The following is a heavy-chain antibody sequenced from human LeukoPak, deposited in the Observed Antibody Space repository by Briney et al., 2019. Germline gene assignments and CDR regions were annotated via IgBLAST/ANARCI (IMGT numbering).Heavy chain of an antibody. Sequence: SETLSLTCTVSGGSISSYYWSWIRQPPGKGLEWIGYIYYSGSTNYNPSLKSRVTISVNTSKNQFSLKLTSVTAADTAVYYCARVRGSTSSVFDYWGQGTLVTSPQ. J-gene: IGHJ4*02. CDR2: IYYSGST. CDR1: GGSISSYY. D-gene: IGHD2-2*01. V-gene: IGHV4-59*01. CDR3: ARVRGSTSSVFDY.